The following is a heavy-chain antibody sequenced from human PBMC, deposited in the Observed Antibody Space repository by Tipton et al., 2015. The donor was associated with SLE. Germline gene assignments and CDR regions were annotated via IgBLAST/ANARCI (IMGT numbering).Heavy chain of an antibody. CDR2: INPSGGST. J-gene: IGHJ1*01. CDR1: GYTFTSYY. CDR3: ARDGGIVVVPAAKYFQH. D-gene: IGHD2-2*01. V-gene: IGHV1-46*01. Sequence: QSGAEVKKPGASVKVSCKASGYTFTSYYMHWGRQAPGQGLEWMGIINPSGGSTSYAQKFQGRVTMTRDTSTSTVYMELSSLRSEDTAVYYCARDGGIVVVPAAKYFQHWGQGTLVTVSS.